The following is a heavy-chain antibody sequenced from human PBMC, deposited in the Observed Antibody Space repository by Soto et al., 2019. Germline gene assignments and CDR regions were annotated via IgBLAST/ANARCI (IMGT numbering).Heavy chain of an antibody. Sequence: EVQLVESGGGLVQPGRSLRLSCAASGFTFDDYAMHWVRQAPGKGLEWVSGISWNSGSIGYADSVKGRFTISRDNAKNSLYLQMNSLRAEDTALYYCAKDMGYCSGGSCSRNYYYYYGMDVWGQGTTDTVSS. V-gene: IGHV3-9*01. CDR3: AKDMGYCSGGSCSRNYYYYYGMDV. J-gene: IGHJ6*02. D-gene: IGHD2-15*01. CDR1: GFTFDDYA. CDR2: ISWNSGSI.